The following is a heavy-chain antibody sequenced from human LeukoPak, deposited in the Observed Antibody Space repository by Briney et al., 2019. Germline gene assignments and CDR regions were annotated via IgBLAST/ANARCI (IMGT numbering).Heavy chain of an antibody. CDR1: GFTFSNYA. J-gene: IGHJ4*02. Sequence: GGSLRLSCAASGFTFSNYAMSWVRQAPGKGLEWVSSISVRSNYIYYADSVRGRFSISRDDARNSLYLQMDSLRGDDTAVYYCARLRRNSDSSGYYYYYDCWGQGTLVTVSS. D-gene: IGHD3-22*01. V-gene: IGHV3-21*01. CDR3: ARLRRNSDSSGYYYYYDC. CDR2: ISVRSNYI.